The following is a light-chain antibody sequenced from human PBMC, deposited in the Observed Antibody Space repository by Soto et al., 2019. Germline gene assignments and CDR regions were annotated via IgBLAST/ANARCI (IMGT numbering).Light chain of an antibody. Sequence: EIVLTQSPATLSLSPGEGATLSCRASQSVSSYLAWYQQKPGQAPRLLIYEASNRATGIPARFSGSGSGTDFTLTISSLEPEDFAVYYCQQRTDWVTFGGGTKVEIK. CDR1: QSVSSY. CDR3: QQRTDWVT. V-gene: IGKV3-11*01. CDR2: EAS. J-gene: IGKJ4*01.